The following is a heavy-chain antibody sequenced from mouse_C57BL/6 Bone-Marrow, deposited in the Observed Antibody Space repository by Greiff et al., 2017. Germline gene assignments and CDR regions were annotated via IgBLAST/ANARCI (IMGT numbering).Heavy chain of an antibody. CDR3: ARDPITTVVADYAMDY. Sequence: EVMLVESGGGLVQSGRSLRLSCATSGFTFSDFYMEWVRQAPGKGLEWIAASRNKANDYTTEYSASVKGRFIVSRDTSQSILYLQMNALRAEDTAIYYCARDPITTVVADYAMDYWGQGTSVTVSS. D-gene: IGHD1-1*01. J-gene: IGHJ4*01. CDR2: SRNKANDYTT. V-gene: IGHV7-1*01. CDR1: GFTFSDFY.